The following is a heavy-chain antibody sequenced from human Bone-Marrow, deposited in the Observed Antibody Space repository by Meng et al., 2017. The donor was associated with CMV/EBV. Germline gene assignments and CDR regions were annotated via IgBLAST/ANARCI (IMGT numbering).Heavy chain of an antibody. J-gene: IGHJ5*02. Sequence: SETLSLTCDVYGGSFSGYYWTWIRQPPGKGLEWIGEINYSGKINYNPSLKSRVTISIDTSKNQFSLKLSSVTAADTAVYYCARRRGAAAAQGSNWFDPWGQGTLVTVSS. V-gene: IGHV4-34*01. D-gene: IGHD6-13*01. CDR2: INYSGKI. CDR1: GGSFSGYY. CDR3: ARRRGAAAAQGSNWFDP.